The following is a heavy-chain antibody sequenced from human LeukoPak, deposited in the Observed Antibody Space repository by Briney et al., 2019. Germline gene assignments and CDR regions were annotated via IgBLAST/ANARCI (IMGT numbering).Heavy chain of an antibody. Sequence: ASVKVSCKVSGYTLTELSMHWVRQAPGKGLECMGGFDPEDGETIYAQKFQGRVTMTEDTSTDTAYMELSSLRSEDTAVYYCATDRITIFGVVTMGYWGQGTLVTVSS. J-gene: IGHJ4*02. CDR1: GYTLTELS. CDR2: FDPEDGET. CDR3: ATDRITIFGVVTMGY. D-gene: IGHD3-3*01. V-gene: IGHV1-24*01.